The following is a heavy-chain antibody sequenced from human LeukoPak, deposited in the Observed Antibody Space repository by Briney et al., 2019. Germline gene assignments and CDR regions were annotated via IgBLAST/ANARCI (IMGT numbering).Heavy chain of an antibody. V-gene: IGHV3-23*01. Sequence: GGSLRLSCAASGFTFSSYAMSWVRQAPGKGLEWVSAISDSGSSTYYADSVKGRFTISRDNAKNSLYLQMNSLRAEDTAVYYCARVGTVVPAARDWGQGTLVTVSS. J-gene: IGHJ4*02. D-gene: IGHD2-2*01. CDR2: ISDSGSST. CDR3: ARVGTVVPAARD. CDR1: GFTFSSYA.